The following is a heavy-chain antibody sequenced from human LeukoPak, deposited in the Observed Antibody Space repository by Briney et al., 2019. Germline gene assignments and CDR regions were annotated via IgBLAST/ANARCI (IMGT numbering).Heavy chain of an antibody. CDR3: ARDSRGVLWFGELTKGWFDP. J-gene: IGHJ5*02. CDR1: GGSISSSSYY. CDR2: IYYSGST. Sequence: SETLSLTCTVSGGSISSSSYYWGWIRQPPGKGLEWIGSIYYSGSTYYNPSLKSRVTISVDTSKNQFSLKLSSVTAADTAVYYCARDSRGVLWFGELTKGWFDPWGQGTLVTVSS. V-gene: IGHV4-39*07. D-gene: IGHD3-10*01.